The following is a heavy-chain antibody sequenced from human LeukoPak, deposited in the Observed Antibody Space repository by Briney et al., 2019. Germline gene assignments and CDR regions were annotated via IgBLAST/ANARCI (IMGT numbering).Heavy chain of an antibody. D-gene: IGHD3-10*01. V-gene: IGHV1-69*05. CDR3: AREADRDWFGELFHWFDP. Sequence: GASVKVSCKASGGTFSSYAISWVRQAPGHGLEWMGRIIPIFGTANYAQKFQGRVTITTDESTSTAYMELSSLRSEDTAVYYCAREADRDWFGELFHWFDPWAREPWSPSPQ. CDR1: GGTFSSYA. J-gene: IGHJ5*02. CDR2: IIPIFGTA.